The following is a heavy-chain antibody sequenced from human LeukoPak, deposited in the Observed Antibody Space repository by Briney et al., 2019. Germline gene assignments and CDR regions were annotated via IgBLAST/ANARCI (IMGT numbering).Heavy chain of an antibody. Sequence: PGRSLRLSCAASGFTFSTYAMRWVRQAPGKGLEWVAVISYDGSSKYYADSVKGRFTISRDNSKNTLYLQMNSLRAEDTAVYYCARAQSSYGYGDAFDIWGQGTMVTVSS. CDR1: GFTFSTYA. D-gene: IGHD5-18*01. J-gene: IGHJ3*02. CDR2: ISYDGSSK. V-gene: IGHV3-30*04. CDR3: ARAQSSYGYGDAFDI.